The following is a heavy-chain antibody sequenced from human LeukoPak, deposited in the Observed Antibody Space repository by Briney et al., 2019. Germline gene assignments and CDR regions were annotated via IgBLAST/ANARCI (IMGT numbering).Heavy chain of an antibody. Sequence: GGSLRLSCAASGFTFSSYGMHWVRQAPGKGLEGVAFIRYDGSNKYYADSVKGLFTISRDNSKNTLYLQMNSLRAEDTAVYYCALGGGDAFDIWGQGTMVTVSS. D-gene: IGHD3-16*01. CDR2: IRYDGSNK. CDR1: GFTFSSYG. V-gene: IGHV3-30*02. CDR3: ALGGGDAFDI. J-gene: IGHJ3*02.